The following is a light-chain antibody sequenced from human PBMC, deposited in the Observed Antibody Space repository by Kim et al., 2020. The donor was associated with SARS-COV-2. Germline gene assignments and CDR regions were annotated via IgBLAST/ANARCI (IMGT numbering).Light chain of an antibody. CDR1: NSDVGAYNY. CDR3: SSYTSTNTLM. J-gene: IGLJ3*02. CDR2: DLI. Sequence: GQSVTISCAGTNSDVGAYNYIAWYQQPSGKAPKLIIYDLISRPSGVSARFSGSKSGNTASLTISGLQADDEAYYFCSSYTSTNTLMFGGGTQLTVL. V-gene: IGLV2-14*03.